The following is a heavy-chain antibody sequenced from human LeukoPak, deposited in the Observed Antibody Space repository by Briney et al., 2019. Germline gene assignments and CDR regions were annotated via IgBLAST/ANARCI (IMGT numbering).Heavy chain of an antibody. CDR1: GGSISGYY. D-gene: IGHD5-18*01. CDR3: AGDSYGIDY. CDR2: IYYSGST. J-gene: IGHJ4*02. Sequence: SETLSLTCTVSGGSISGYYWNWIRQPPGKGLEWIGYIYYSGSTNYNPSLKSRVTISVDTSKNQFSLKLSSVTAADTAVYYCAGDSYGIDYWAQGTLVTVSS. V-gene: IGHV4-59*08.